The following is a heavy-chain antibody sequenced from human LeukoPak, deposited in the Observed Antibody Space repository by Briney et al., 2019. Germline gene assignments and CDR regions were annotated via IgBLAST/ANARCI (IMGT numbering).Heavy chain of an antibody. CDR2: IYPSGST. CDR1: GGSISSGNYY. V-gene: IGHV4-39*01. Sequence: SETLSLTCSVSGGSISSGNYYWDWIHQPPGKGLEWIGSIYPSGSTHYNPSLKSRVTISVDTSKNQLSLKLTSVTAADTAVYYCARRGIAAAGTSYWGQGTLVTVSS. CDR3: ARRGIAAAGTSY. D-gene: IGHD6-25*01. J-gene: IGHJ4*02.